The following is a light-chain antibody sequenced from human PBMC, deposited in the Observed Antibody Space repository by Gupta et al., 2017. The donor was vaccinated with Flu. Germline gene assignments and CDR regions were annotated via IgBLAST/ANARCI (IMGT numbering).Light chain of an antibody. CDR1: QSISSY. CDR3: QESYRTPNT. Sequence: DIQMTQSPSSLSASVGDRVTITCRASQSISSYLNWYQQKPGKAPKLLIYAASSLQSGGPSRCSGSGSGTDFTLTSSSLQPEDFATYYCQESYRTPNTFGQGTKVEIK. J-gene: IGKJ1*01. V-gene: IGKV1-39*01. CDR2: AAS.